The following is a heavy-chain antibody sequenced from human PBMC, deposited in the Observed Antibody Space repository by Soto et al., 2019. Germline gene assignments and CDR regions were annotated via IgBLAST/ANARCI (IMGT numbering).Heavy chain of an antibody. CDR3: ACEYCSGGSCPLHYGLDV. J-gene: IGHJ6*02. D-gene: IGHD2-15*01. CDR2: INAGNGNT. V-gene: IGHV1-3*01. Sequence: ASVKVSFKASGYTFTSYAMHWVRQAPGQRLEWMGWINAGNGNTKYSQKFQGRVTITRDTSASTAYMELSSLRSEDTAVYYCACEYCSGGSCPLHYGLDVWGQGTTVTVSS. CDR1: GYTFTSYA.